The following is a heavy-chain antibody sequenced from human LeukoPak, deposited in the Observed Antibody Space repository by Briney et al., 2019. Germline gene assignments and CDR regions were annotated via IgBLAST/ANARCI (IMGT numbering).Heavy chain of an antibody. CDR3: ARGRREAAGTHMFYYYYYYMDV. V-gene: IGHV1-2*02. CDR2: INPNSGGT. D-gene: IGHD6-13*01. J-gene: IGHJ6*03. Sequence: ASVKVSCKASGYTFTGYYMHWVRQAPGQGLEWMGWINPNSGGTNYAQKFQGRVTMTRDTSISTAYMELSRLRSDDTAVYYCARGRREAAGTHMFYYYYYYMDVWGKGATVTISS. CDR1: GYTFTGYY.